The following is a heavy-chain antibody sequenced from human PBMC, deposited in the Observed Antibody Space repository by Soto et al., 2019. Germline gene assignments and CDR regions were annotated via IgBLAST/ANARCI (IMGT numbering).Heavy chain of an antibody. J-gene: IGHJ6*02. Sequence: GGSLRLSCAASGFTFSSYSMNWVRQAPGKGLEWVSSISSSSSYIYYADSVKGRFTISRDNAKNSLYLQMNSLRAEDTAVYYCARALLVGGSYRYTGGSYGMDVWGQGTTVTVSS. CDR3: ARALLVGGSYRYTGGSYGMDV. V-gene: IGHV3-21*01. D-gene: IGHD3-16*02. CDR2: ISSSSSYI. CDR1: GFTFSSYS.